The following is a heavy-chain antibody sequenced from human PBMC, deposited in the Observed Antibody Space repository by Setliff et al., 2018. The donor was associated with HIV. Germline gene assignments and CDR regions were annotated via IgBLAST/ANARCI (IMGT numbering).Heavy chain of an antibody. CDR3: ARELLRSWDGSENSYKPYYFDY. CDR1: GASFSGYY. D-gene: IGHD3-10*01. J-gene: IGHJ4*02. CDR2: IYNRGST. V-gene: IGHV4-34*01. Sequence: SETLSLTCAVYGASFSGYYWSWIRQPPGKGLEWLGEIYNRGSTYYNPSLKSRVTISVDTSKNQFSLKLSSVTAADTAVYYCARELLRSWDGSENSYKPYYFDYWGQGTLVTVSS.